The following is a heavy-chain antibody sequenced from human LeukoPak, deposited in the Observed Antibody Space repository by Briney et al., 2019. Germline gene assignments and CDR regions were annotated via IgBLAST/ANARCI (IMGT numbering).Heavy chain of an antibody. CDR2: ITSTSNTI. V-gene: IGHV3-48*02. CDR3: VRGEVYSSSRNVGDLLDY. CDR1: GFTLSGYN. J-gene: IGHJ4*02. Sequence: GGSLRLSCAASGFTLSGYNMNWVRQAPGKGLEWVSYITSTSNTIYYADSVKGRFTISRDNTKNSLYLRMNSLRDEDTAVYYCVRGEVYSSSRNVGDLLDYWGQGTLVTVSS. D-gene: IGHD6-13*01.